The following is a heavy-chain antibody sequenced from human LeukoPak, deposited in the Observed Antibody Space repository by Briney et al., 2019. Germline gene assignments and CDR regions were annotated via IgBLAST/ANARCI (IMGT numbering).Heavy chain of an antibody. CDR2: IYYSGST. Sequence: SSETLSLTCTVSGGSISSYYWSWIRQPPGKGLEWIGYIYYSGSTNYNPSLKSRVTISVDTSKNQFSLKLSSVTAADTAVYYCAREIFAKTSLGVDYYYYMDVWGKGTTVTVSS. V-gene: IGHV4-59*01. J-gene: IGHJ6*03. CDR3: AREIFAKTSLGVDYYYYMDV. D-gene: IGHD3-16*01. CDR1: GGSISSYY.